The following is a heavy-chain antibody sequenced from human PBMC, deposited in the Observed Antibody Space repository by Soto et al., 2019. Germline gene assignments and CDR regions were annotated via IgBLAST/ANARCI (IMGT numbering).Heavy chain of an antibody. V-gene: IGHV3-53*01. J-gene: IGHJ6*02. CDR2: IYSGGST. D-gene: IGHD6-6*01. CDR1: GFTVSSNY. CDR3: ATEYSSSFYYYYGMDV. Sequence: GSLRLSCAASGFTVSSNYMSWVRQAPGKGLEWVSVIYSGGSTYYADSVKGRFTISRDNSKNTLYLQMNSLRAEDTAVYYCATEYSSSFYYYYGMDVWGQGTTVTVSS.